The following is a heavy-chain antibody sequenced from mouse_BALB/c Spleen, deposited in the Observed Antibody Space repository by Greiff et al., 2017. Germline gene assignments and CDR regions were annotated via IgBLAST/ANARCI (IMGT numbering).Heavy chain of an antibody. Sequence: EVQLVESGGDLVKPGGSLKLSCAASGFTFSSYGMSWVRQTPDKRLEWVATISSGGSYTYYPDSVKGRFTISRDNAKNTLYLQMSSLKSEDTAMYYCARHAIYDGNYGYFDVWGAGTTVTVSS. CDR1: GFTFSSYG. D-gene: IGHD2-1*01. V-gene: IGHV5-6*01. CDR3: ARHAIYDGNYGYFDV. CDR2: ISSGGSYT. J-gene: IGHJ1*01.